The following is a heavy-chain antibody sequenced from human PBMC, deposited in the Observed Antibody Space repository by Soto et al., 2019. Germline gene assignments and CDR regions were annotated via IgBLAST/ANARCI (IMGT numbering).Heavy chain of an antibody. D-gene: IGHD2-21*02. CDR1: GGSIGGYY. CDR2: VYYSGGA. CDR3: TRDGDGRMTTNPYYYYGMDV. J-gene: IGHJ6*02. V-gene: IGHV4-59*01. Sequence: NPSETLSLTCTVSGGSIGGYYWSWIRQPPGKGLEWIGNVYYSGGAKYNPSVKRRVSISVDTSKNQFSLNLSSVTAADTAVYYCTRDGDGRMTTNPYYYYGMDVWGQGTTVTVSS.